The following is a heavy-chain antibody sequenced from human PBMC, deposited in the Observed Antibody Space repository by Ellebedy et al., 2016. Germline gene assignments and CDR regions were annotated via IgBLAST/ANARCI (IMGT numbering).Heavy chain of an antibody. Sequence: SETLSLTCIVSGGSISRYYWSWIRQPPGRGLEWIGNIYYTGTTNYNPSLPSRVTISLDTSKNQFSLRLTSVTAADTAVYYFARIGGVSVGEPPIDYWGQGTLVTVSS. CDR3: ARIGGVSVGEPPIDY. J-gene: IGHJ4*02. CDR2: IYYTGTT. CDR1: GGSISRYY. V-gene: IGHV4-59*01. D-gene: IGHD3-10*01.